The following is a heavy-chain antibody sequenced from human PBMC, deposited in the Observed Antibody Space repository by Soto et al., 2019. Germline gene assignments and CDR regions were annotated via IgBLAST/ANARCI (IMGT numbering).Heavy chain of an antibody. Sequence: GASVKVSCKASGGTFSSYAISWVRQAPGQGLEWMGGIIPIFGTANYAQKFQGRVTITADESTSTAYMELSSLRSEDTAVFYCARLDYYDSSGITSPPDYWGQGTLVTVSS. J-gene: IGHJ4*02. CDR2: IIPIFGTA. V-gene: IGHV1-69*13. D-gene: IGHD3-22*01. CDR1: GGTFSSYA. CDR3: ARLDYYDSSGITSPPDY.